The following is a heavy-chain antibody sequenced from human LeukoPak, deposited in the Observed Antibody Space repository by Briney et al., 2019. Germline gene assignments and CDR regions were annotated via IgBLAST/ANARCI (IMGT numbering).Heavy chain of an antibody. CDR3: ASPSKYDILTGYYKGDDY. D-gene: IGHD3-9*01. J-gene: IGHJ4*02. Sequence: RPGGSLRLSCAASGFTFSSYSRNWVRQAPGKGLEWVSYISSSSSTIYYADSVKGRFTISRDNAKNSLYLQMNSLRAEDTAVYYCASPSKYDILTGYYKGDDYWGQGTLVTVSS. CDR1: GFTFSSYS. V-gene: IGHV3-48*04. CDR2: ISSSSSTI.